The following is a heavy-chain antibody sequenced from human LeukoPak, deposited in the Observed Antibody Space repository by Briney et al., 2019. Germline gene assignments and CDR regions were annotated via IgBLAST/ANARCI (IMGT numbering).Heavy chain of an antibody. CDR2: ISGHNDDT. CDR3: ARAGYCSGGSCYPYYYYYMDV. J-gene: IGHJ6*03. CDR1: GGTFSSYA. Sequence: ASVKVSCKASGGTFSSYAISWVRQAPGQGLEWMGWISGHNDDTNYAQRLQGRVTMTTDTSTSTAYMELGSLRSDDTAVYYCARAGYCSGGSCYPYYYYYMDVCGKGTTVTVSS. D-gene: IGHD2-15*01. V-gene: IGHV1-18*01.